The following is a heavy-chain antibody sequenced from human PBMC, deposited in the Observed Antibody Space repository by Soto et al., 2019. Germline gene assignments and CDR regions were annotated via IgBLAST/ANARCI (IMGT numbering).Heavy chain of an antibody. J-gene: IGHJ4*02. CDR2: INHSGST. Sequence: TLSLTCAVYGGSFSGYYWSWIRQPPGKGLEWIGEINHSGSTNYNPSLKSRVTISVDTSKNQFSLKLSSVTAADTAVYYCARRNYDILTGYYRYPSRYFDYWGQGTLVTVSS. V-gene: IGHV4-34*01. CDR1: GGSFSGYY. D-gene: IGHD3-9*01. CDR3: ARRNYDILTGYYRYPSRYFDY.